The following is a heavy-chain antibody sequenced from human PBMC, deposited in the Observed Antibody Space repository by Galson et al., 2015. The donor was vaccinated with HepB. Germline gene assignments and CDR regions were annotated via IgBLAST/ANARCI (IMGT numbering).Heavy chain of an antibody. CDR3: ARAPYCSSTSCSQLPGSY. Sequence: SLRLSCAASGFTFSSYAMHWVRQAPGKGLEWVAVISYDGSNKYYADSVKGRFTIPRDNSKNTLYLQMNSLRAEDTAVYYCARAPYCSSTSCSQLPGSYWGQGTLVTVSS. V-gene: IGHV3-30-3*01. CDR1: GFTFSSYA. J-gene: IGHJ4*02. D-gene: IGHD2-2*01. CDR2: ISYDGSNK.